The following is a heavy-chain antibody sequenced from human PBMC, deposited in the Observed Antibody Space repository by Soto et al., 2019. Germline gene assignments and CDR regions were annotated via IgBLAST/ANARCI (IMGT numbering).Heavy chain of an antibody. Sequence: EASVKVSCKASGYTFTSYGISWVRQAPGQGLEWMGWISAYNGNTNYAQKLQARVTMTTDTSTSTAYMELRSLRSDDTAVYYCARDTYYYGSGSYSPAHYNYYMDVRGKGITVTVSS. CDR3: ARDTYYYGSGSYSPAHYNYYMDV. CDR2: ISAYNGNT. J-gene: IGHJ6*03. D-gene: IGHD3-10*01. CDR1: GYTFTSYG. V-gene: IGHV1-18*01.